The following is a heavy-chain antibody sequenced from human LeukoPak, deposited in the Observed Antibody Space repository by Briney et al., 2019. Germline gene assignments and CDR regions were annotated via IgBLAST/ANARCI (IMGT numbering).Heavy chain of an antibody. V-gene: IGHV3-21*01. CDR1: GFTFSSYA. CDR3: ARDPYSGTYGDTYYYYMDV. D-gene: IGHD1-26*01. CDR2: ITSSSTYT. J-gene: IGHJ6*03. Sequence: GGSLRLSCAASGFTFSSYAMSWVRQTPGKGLEWVSSITSSSTYTFYADSVKGRFTISRDNARNSLYLQMNSLRAEDTAVYYCARDPYSGTYGDTYYYYMDVWGKGTTVTISS.